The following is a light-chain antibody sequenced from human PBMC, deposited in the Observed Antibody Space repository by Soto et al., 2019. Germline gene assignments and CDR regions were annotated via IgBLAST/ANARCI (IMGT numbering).Light chain of an antibody. CDR3: HQYDSSLT. J-gene: IGKJ1*01. Sequence: EIVLTPSPGSLSLSPGERATLSCRASQSVSSRFFAWYQQQPGQAPRLLIFGASVTATGVPDRFSGSGSGTDFTLTISRLEPEDFAVYYCHQYDSSLTFGQGTKVEI. CDR2: GAS. CDR1: QSVSSRF. V-gene: IGKV3-20*01.